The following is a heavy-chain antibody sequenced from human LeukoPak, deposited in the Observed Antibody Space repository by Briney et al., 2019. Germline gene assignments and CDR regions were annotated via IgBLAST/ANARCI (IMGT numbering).Heavy chain of an antibody. V-gene: IGHV3-30*04. CDR2: ISDEGSNK. Sequence: GGSLRLSCAASAFTFSSYSMHWVRQAPGKGLEWVAVISDEGSNKNYADSGKGRFTISRDNSKNTLYQQMNSVRDEDTAVYYCARDGYSSNSCYVPPPYWGQGTLVTVSS. CDR1: AFTFSSYS. D-gene: IGHD2-2*01. J-gene: IGHJ4*02. CDR3: ARDGYSSNSCYVPPPY.